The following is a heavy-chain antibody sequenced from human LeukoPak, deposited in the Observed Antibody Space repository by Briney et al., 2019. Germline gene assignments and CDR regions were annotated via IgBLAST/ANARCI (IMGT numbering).Heavy chain of an antibody. D-gene: IGHD4-23*01. J-gene: IGHJ1*01. CDR3: ARDPSYDGNSLRYFQH. Sequence: PGGSLRLSCAASGFTFSSYWMHWVRQAPGKGLVWVSRINSDGSATTYADSVKGRFTISRDNAKNTLYLQMNSLRTEDTALYYCARDPSYDGNSLRYFQHWSQGTLVTVSS. CDR2: INSDGSAT. CDR1: GFTFSSYW. V-gene: IGHV3-74*01.